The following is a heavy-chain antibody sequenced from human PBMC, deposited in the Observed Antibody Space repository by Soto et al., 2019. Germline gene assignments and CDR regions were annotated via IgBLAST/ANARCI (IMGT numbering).Heavy chain of an antibody. Sequence: QVQLVQSGAEVKKPGASVKVSCKASGYTFTSYAMPWLRQAPGQRLEWMGWINAGNGNTKYSQKFQGRVTITRDTSASTAYMELSSLRSEDTAVYYCARSIVVVTAADYWGQGTLVTVSS. J-gene: IGHJ4*02. CDR3: ARSIVVVTAADY. V-gene: IGHV1-3*01. CDR1: GYTFTSYA. D-gene: IGHD2-21*02. CDR2: INAGNGNT.